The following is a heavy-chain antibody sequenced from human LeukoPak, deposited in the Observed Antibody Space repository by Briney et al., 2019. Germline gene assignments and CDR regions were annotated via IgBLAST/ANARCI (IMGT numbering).Heavy chain of an antibody. J-gene: IGHJ3*02. CDR2: IKEDGNEK. V-gene: IGHV3-7*04. CDR1: GFTFSRHC. CDR3: ARVDVMITFGGVIAGGAFDI. Sequence: GGSLRLACGASGFTFSRHCMSWVRQAPGKGLEWVAKIKEDGNEKYYVDSVKGRFTISRDNAKNSLYLQMNSLRAEDTAVYYCARVDVMITFGGVIAGGAFDIWGQGTMVTVSS. D-gene: IGHD3-16*02.